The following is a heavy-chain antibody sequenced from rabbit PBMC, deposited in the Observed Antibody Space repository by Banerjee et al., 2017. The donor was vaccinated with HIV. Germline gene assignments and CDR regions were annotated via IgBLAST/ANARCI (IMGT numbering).Heavy chain of an antibody. Sequence: QEQLEESGGGLVQPEGSLALTCKASGFTISSSYYMCWFRQAPGKGLEWIACIDDGSSNSTYYANWAKGRFTISKTSSTTVTLQATSLTAADTATYFCARAGGYYNSGWDFNLWGPGTLVTVS. CDR1: GFTISSSYY. V-gene: IGHV1S45*01. CDR2: IDDGSSNST. CDR3: ARAGGYYNSGWDFNL. J-gene: IGHJ4*01. D-gene: IGHD4-1*01.